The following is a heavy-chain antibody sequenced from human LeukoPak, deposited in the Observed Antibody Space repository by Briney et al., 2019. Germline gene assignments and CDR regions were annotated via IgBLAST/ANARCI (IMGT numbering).Heavy chain of an antibody. CDR1: GFTFDDYA. CDR2: VSWNSGSI. D-gene: IGHD6-13*01. J-gene: IGHJ6*02. CDR3: AKDKWPQGSSRSYGMDV. Sequence: GGSLRLSCAASGFTFDDYAMHWVRQAPGKGLEWVSGVSWNSGSIGYADSVKGRFTISRDNSKNTLYLQMNSLRAEDTAVYYCAKDKWPQGSSRSYGMDVWGQGTTVTVSS. V-gene: IGHV3-9*01.